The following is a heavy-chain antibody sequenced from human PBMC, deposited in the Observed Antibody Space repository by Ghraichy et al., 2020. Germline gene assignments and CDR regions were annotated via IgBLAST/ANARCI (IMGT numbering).Heavy chain of an antibody. Sequence: ESLNISCAASGLTFSSYAMSWVRQAPGKGLEWVSTISGSGGTTYYADSVGGRFTISRDNSRNTLFLQMNSLRADDTAVYYCATKSSFDFWGQGTMVTVSS. CDR1: GLTFSSYA. CDR3: ATKSSFDF. CDR2: ISGSGGTT. J-gene: IGHJ3*01. D-gene: IGHD3-10*01. V-gene: IGHV3-23*01.